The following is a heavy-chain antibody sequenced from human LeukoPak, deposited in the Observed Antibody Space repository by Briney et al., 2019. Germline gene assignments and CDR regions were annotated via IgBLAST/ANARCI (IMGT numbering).Heavy chain of an antibody. Sequence: ASVKVSCKASGYTFTSYYMHWVRQAPGQGLEWMGIINPSGGSTSYAQKFQGRATMTRDMSTSTVYMELSSLGLEDTAVYFCAARVHSSRWPLDVWGRGTTVTISS. V-gene: IGHV1-46*01. J-gene: IGHJ6*04. CDR3: AARVHSSRWPLDV. CDR2: INPSGGST. D-gene: IGHD6-19*01. CDR1: GYTFTSYY.